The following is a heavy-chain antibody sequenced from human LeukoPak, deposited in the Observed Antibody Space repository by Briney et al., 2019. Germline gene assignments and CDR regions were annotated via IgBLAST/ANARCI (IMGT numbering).Heavy chain of an antibody. CDR3: ARDLWGSQNY. CDR1: GGSISSGGYS. J-gene: IGHJ4*02. D-gene: IGHD3-16*01. V-gene: IGHV4-61*02. CDR2: IYTSGST. Sequence: SETLSLTCAVSGGSISSGGYSWSWIRQPPGKGLEWIGRIYTSGSTNYNPSLKSRVTMSVDTSKNQFSLKLSSVTAADTAVYYCARDLWGSQNYWGQGTLVTVSS.